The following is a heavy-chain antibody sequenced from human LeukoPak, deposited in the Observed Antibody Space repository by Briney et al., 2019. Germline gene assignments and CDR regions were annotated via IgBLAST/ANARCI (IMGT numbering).Heavy chain of an antibody. D-gene: IGHD6-19*01. V-gene: IGHV1-46*01. CDR1: GYTLTELS. CDR3: ARIKRISSGWYGSYYFDY. CDR2: INPSGGST. Sequence: ASVKVSCKVSGYTLTELSMHWARQAPGQGLEWMGIINPSGGSTSYAQKFQGRVTMTRDMSTSTVYMELSSLRSEDTAVYYCARIKRISSGWYGSYYFDYWGQGTLVTVSS. J-gene: IGHJ4*02.